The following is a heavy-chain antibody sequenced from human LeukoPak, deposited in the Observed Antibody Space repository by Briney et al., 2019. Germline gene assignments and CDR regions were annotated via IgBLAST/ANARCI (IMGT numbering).Heavy chain of an antibody. Sequence: ASVKVSCKASGYTFTGYYMHWVRQAPGQGLEWMGWINPKSGGTNYAQKFQGRVTMTRDTSINTAYMELSSLRSDDTAAYYCARGGCCNWFDPWGQGTLVTVSS. D-gene: IGHD3-10*01. V-gene: IGHV1-2*02. CDR3: ARGGCCNWFDP. J-gene: IGHJ5*02. CDR2: INPKSGGT. CDR1: GYTFTGYY.